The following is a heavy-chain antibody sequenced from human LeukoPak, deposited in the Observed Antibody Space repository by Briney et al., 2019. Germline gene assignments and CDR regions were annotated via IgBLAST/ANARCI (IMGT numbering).Heavy chain of an antibody. D-gene: IGHD6-6*01. J-gene: IGHJ6*03. CDR2: ISWDGGSA. Sequence: PGGSLRLSCAASGFTFDDYAMHWVRQAPGKGLEWVSLISWDGGSAYYADSVKGRFTISRDNAKNSLYLQMNSLRAEDTAVYYCASIEQDYYYYMDVWGKGTTVTVSS. CDR1: GFTFDDYA. V-gene: IGHV3-43D*03. CDR3: ASIEQDYYYYMDV.